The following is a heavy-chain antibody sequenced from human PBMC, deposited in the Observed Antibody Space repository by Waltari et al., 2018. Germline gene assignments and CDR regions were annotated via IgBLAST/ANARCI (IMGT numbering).Heavy chain of an antibody. Sequence: QLVESGGGLVQPGGSLRLSCAASGFTVNNNYMSWVRQAPGKGLGWVSISYSRGATYYAESVKGRFTISRDNSNMLYLQMRSLRAEDTAVYYCARHCGGDCLHWYFDLWGRGTLVTVSS. J-gene: IGHJ2*01. CDR3: ARHCGGDCLHWYFDL. CDR1: GFTVNNNY. D-gene: IGHD2-21*02. V-gene: IGHV3-66*02. CDR2: SYSRGAT.